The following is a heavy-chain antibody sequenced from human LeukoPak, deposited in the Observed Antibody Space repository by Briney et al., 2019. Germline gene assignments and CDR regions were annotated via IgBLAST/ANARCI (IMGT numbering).Heavy chain of an antibody. CDR2: ISYDGSNK. CDR1: GFTFSSYA. Sequence: GGSLRLSCAASGFTFSSYAIHWVRQAPGKGLEWVAVISYDGSNKYYAESVKGRFTISRDNSKNTPDLQMNSLRAEDTAVYYCARGPRVLRYFDWLSYFDYWGQGTLVTVSS. D-gene: IGHD3-9*01. J-gene: IGHJ4*02. CDR3: ARGPRVLRYFDWLSYFDY. V-gene: IGHV3-30-3*01.